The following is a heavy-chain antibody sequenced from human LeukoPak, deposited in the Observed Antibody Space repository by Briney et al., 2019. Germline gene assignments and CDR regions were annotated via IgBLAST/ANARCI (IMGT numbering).Heavy chain of an antibody. CDR2: IKSKNEGETT. Sequence: GGSLRLSCAASGFTFSNAWMNWVRQAPGKGLESVGRIKSKNEGETTDYAAPVKGRFIISRDDSKNMLYLQMNSLKTEDTAVYYCTTVGQRFNYWGQGTLVTVSS. CDR1: GFTFSNAW. J-gene: IGHJ4*02. V-gene: IGHV3-15*01. CDR3: TTVGQRFNY.